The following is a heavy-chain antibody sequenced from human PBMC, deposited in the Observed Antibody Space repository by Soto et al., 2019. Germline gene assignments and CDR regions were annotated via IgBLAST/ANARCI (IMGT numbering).Heavy chain of an antibody. CDR1: GFTFSSYA. D-gene: IGHD6-6*01. V-gene: IGHV3-33*08. J-gene: IGHJ6*02. CDR3: ASSERYSSSSQRYYYYGMDV. Sequence: PGGSLRLSCAASGFTFSSYAMSWVRQAPGKGLEWVSVIRDDGSNKYYADSVKGRFTISRDNSKNTLYLQMNSLRAEDTAVYYCASSERYSSSSQRYYYYGMDVWGQGTTVTVSS. CDR2: IRDDGSNK.